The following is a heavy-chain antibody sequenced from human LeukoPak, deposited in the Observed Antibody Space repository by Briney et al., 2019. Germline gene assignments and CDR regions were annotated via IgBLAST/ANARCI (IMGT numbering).Heavy chain of an antibody. CDR2: IHPGDSDT. D-gene: IGHD3-22*01. CDR1: GYSFTTYW. J-gene: IGHJ4*02. Sequence: GESLKISCQGSGYSFTTYWIGWVRQMPGKGLEWMGFIHPGDSDTRYSPSLQGQVTFSADKSISTAYLQWSSLKASDTAMYYCARKGAYYDSSGHIDYWGQGTLVTVSS. CDR3: ARKGAYYDSSGHIDY. V-gene: IGHV5-51*01.